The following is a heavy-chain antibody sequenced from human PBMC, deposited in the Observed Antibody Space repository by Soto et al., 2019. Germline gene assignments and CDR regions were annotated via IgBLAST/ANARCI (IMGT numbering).Heavy chain of an antibody. CDR3: TTDGVVVAATPGYYGMDV. CDR2: IKSKTDGGTT. V-gene: IGHV3-15*01. Sequence: GSLRLSCAASGFTVSSNYMSWVRQAPGKGLEWVGRIKSKTDGGTTDYAAPVKGRFTISRDDSKNTLYLQMNSLKTEDTAVYYCTTDGVVVAATPGYYGMDVWGQGTTVTVSS. CDR1: GFTVSSNY. D-gene: IGHD2-15*01. J-gene: IGHJ6*02.